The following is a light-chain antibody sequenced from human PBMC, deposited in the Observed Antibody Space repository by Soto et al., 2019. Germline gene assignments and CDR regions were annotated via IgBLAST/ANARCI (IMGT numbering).Light chain of an antibody. CDR2: EAS. V-gene: IGKV3-11*01. CDR3: HQRQRWPRT. CDR1: QTVGVR. J-gene: IGKJ1*01. Sequence: EIVLTQSPATLSSSPGEIATLSCRASQTVGVRLAWYQHKPGQAPRLIIYEASNRAAGIPARFSGSGSGTGFTLTITSLETEDFAFYYCHQRQRWPRTFGQGTKVEIK.